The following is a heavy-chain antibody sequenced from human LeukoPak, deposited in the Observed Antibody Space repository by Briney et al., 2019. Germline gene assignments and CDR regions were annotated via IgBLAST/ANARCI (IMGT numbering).Heavy chain of an antibody. D-gene: IGHD2-21*01. J-gene: IGHJ4*02. CDR2: IYTSGST. CDR3: ARDPNSAL. Sequence: SETLSLTCIVSGGSISSYYWSWIRQPAGKGLEWIGRIYTSGSTNYNYNPSLQSRVTMSVDTSKNQFSLKLSSVTAADTAVYYCARDPNSALWGQGTLVTVSS. CDR1: GGSISSYY. V-gene: IGHV4-4*07.